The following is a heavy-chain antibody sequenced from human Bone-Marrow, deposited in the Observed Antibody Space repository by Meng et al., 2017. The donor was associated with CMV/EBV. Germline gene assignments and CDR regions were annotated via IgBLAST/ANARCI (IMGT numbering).Heavy chain of an antibody. CDR2: ISGSGGST. Sequence: GGSLRLSCAASGFTFSSYSMNWVRQAPGKGLEWVSAISGSGGSTYYADSVKGRFTISRDNSKNTLYLQMNSLRAEDTAVYYCAKSLRLRNGPKYSNYVGGADYYYGMDVWGQGTTVTVSS. CDR1: GFTFSSYS. CDR3: AKSLRLRNGPKYSNYVGGADYYYGMDV. D-gene: IGHD4-11*01. J-gene: IGHJ6*01. V-gene: IGHV3-23*01.